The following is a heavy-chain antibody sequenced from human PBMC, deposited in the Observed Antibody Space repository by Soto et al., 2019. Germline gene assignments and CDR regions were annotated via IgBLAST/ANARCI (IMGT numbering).Heavy chain of an antibody. CDR1: GGTFSSYA. CDR3: AISTGTTVNYYYYGMDV. D-gene: IGHD1-1*01. Sequence: SVKVSCKASGGTFSSYAISWVRQAPGQGLEWMGGIIPIFGTANYAQKFQGRVTITADESTSTAYMELSSLRSEDTAVYYCAISTGTTVNYYYYGMDVWGQGTTVTVSS. CDR2: IIPIFGTA. J-gene: IGHJ6*02. V-gene: IGHV1-69*13.